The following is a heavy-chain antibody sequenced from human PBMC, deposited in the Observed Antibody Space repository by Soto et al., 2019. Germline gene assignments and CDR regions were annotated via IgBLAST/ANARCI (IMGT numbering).Heavy chain of an antibody. Sequence: PSETLSLTCAVSGGSFSGYYWTWIRQIPGKGLEWIGEINQSGNTKYNPSLMSRVTMSVDTSRNQFSLKLMSVTAAYTAVYYCARSSYALNWDFHYGMQVWGQGTSVTVSS. D-gene: IGHD2-2*01. CDR2: INQSGNT. J-gene: IGHJ6*02. CDR3: ARSSYALNWDFHYGMQV. V-gene: IGHV4-34*01. CDR1: GGSFSGYY.